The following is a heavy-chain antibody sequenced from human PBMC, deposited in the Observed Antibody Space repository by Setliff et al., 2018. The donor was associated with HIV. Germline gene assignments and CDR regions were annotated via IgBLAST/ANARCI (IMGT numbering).Heavy chain of an antibody. Sequence: LSLTCTVSGGSISSNSYSWGWIRQPPGKGLEWIGSIYHSGSTYNNPSLKSRVTISVDTSKDQFSLKLTSVTAADTAVYYCARTAIDYYESSGYYHDAFDTWGRGSMVTVSS. J-gene: IGHJ3*02. CDR2: IYHSGST. D-gene: IGHD3-22*01. V-gene: IGHV4-39*01. CDR3: ARTAIDYYESSGYYHDAFDT. CDR1: GGSISSNSYS.